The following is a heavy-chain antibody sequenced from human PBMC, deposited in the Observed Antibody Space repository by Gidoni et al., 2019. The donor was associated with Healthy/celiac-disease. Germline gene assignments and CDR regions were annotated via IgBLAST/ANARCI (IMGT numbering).Heavy chain of an antibody. D-gene: IGHD2-8*01. CDR2: ISSSGSTI. CDR1: GFTFSSYE. V-gene: IGHV3-48*03. CDR3: ARTDRTYVDV. J-gene: IGHJ6*02. Sequence: EVQLVESGGGLVQPGGSLRLSCAASGFTFSSYEMNWVRQAPGKGLEWVSYISSSGSTIYYADSVKGRFTISRDNAKNSLYLQMNSLRAEDTAVYYCARTDRTYVDVWGQGTTVTVSS.